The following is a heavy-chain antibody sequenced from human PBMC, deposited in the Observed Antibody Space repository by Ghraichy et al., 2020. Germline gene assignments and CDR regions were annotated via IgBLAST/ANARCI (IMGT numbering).Heavy chain of an antibody. CDR1: GFTFSSYA. J-gene: IGHJ6*02. CDR3: ADNLEYYDFWSGYYTPPYYYYGMDV. V-gene: IGHV3-23*01. Sequence: GGSLRLSCAASGFTFSSYAMSWVRQAPGKGLEWVSAISGSGGSTYYADSVKGRFTISRDNSKNTLYLQMNSLRAEDTAVYYCADNLEYYDFWSGYYTPPYYYYGMDVWGQGTTVTVSS. D-gene: IGHD3-3*01. CDR2: ISGSGGST.